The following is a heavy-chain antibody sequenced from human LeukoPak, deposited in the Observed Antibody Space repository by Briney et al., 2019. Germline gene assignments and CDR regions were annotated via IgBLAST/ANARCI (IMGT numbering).Heavy chain of an antibody. D-gene: IGHD3-10*01. CDR1: GFTFSSYA. V-gene: IGHV3-23*01. CDR2: ISGSGGST. CDR3: AREYYYGSGSYYNVDYFDY. J-gene: IGHJ4*02. Sequence: PGGSLRLSCAASGFTFSSYAMSWVRQAPGKGLEWVSAISGSGGSTYYADSVKGRFTISRDNSKNTLYLQMNSLGAEDTAVYYCAREYYYGSGSYYNVDYFDYWGQGTLVTVSS.